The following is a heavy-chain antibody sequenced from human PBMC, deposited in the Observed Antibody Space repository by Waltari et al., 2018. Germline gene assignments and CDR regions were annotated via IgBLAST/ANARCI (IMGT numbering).Heavy chain of an antibody. CDR3: ARDLSRLLWFGESTPYYYYGMDV. CDR2: INAGNGNT. Sequence: QVQLVQSGAEVKKPGASVKVSCKASGYTFTSYAMHWVRQAPGQRLEWMGWINAGNGNTKYSQKFQGRVTITRDTSASTAYMELSSLRAEDTAVYYCARDLSRLLWFGESTPYYYYGMDVWGQGTTVTVSS. J-gene: IGHJ6*02. CDR1: GYTFTSYA. V-gene: IGHV1-3*01. D-gene: IGHD3-10*01.